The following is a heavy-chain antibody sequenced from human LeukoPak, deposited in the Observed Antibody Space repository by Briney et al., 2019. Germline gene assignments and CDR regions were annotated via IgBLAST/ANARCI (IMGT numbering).Heavy chain of an antibody. CDR2: INHSGST. J-gene: IGHJ6*02. D-gene: IGHD3-10*01. CDR3: ARVRDHRGSGSGVWSRRYYYYGMDV. V-gene: IGHV4-34*01. CDR1: GGSFSGYY. Sequence: SETLSLTCAVYGGSFSGYYWSWIRQPPGKGLEWIGEINHSGSTNSNPSLKCRVTISVDTSKNQFSLKLSSVTAADTAVYYCARVRDHRGSGSGVWSRRYYYYGMDVWGQGTTVTVSS.